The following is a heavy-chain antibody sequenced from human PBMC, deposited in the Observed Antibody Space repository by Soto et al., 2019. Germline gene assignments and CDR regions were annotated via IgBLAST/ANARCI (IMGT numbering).Heavy chain of an antibody. J-gene: IGHJ6*02. Sequence: LSLTCTVSGCSIRSDGYYWIWIRQHPGKGLEWIGYIYYSGSTYYNPSLKSRVTITVDTSKNQFSLKLSYVTAADTAVYYCARADGYYSYGMDVWGQGTTVTVSS. CDR2: IYYSGST. CDR3: ARADGYYSYGMDV. CDR1: GCSIRSDGYY. V-gene: IGHV4-31*03.